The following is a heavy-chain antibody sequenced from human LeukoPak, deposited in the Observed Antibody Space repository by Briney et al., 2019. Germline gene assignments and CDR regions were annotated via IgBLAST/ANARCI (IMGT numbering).Heavy chain of an antibody. D-gene: IGHD4-17*01. CDR2: IYSGGRI. Sequence: PSETLSLTCTVSGGSISGSYYWVWVRQPPGKGLEWIGSIYSGGRIYYNPSLKSRVTISVDMSKNQFSLKLSSVTAADTAVYYCASIDTVTPGWGQGTLVTVSS. V-gene: IGHV4-39*07. J-gene: IGHJ4*02. CDR3: ASIDTVTPG. CDR1: GGSISGSYY.